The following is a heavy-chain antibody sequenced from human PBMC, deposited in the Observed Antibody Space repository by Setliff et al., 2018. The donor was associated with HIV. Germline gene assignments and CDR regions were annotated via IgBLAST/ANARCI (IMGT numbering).Heavy chain of an antibody. CDR2: IYPADSDT. J-gene: IGHJ3*02. Sequence: PGESLKISCKGSGYSFTSNWIGWVRQLPGKGLEWMGIIYPADSDTRYSPSFQGQVTISADKSIRTAYLQWSSLKASDTAMYFCARRFPDGYYDSSGYYYDAFDIWGQGTMVTVS. V-gene: IGHV5-51*01. CDR3: ARRFPDGYYDSSGYYYDAFDI. CDR1: GYSFTSNW. D-gene: IGHD3-22*01.